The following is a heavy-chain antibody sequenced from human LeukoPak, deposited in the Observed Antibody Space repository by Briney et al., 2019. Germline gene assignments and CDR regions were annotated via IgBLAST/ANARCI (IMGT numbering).Heavy chain of an antibody. D-gene: IGHD5-18*01. Sequence: ASVTVSCKASGYTFTDYYMHWVRQAPGQGLEWMGWINPNSGGTNYAQKFQGWVTMTRDTSISTAYMELSRLRSDDTAVYYCARGGSYGSFIDYWGQGTLVTVSS. CDR3: ARGGSYGSFIDY. V-gene: IGHV1-2*04. CDR2: INPNSGGT. J-gene: IGHJ4*02. CDR1: GYTFTDYY.